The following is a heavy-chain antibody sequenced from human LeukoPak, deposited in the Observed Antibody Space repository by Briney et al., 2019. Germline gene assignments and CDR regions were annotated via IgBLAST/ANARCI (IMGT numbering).Heavy chain of an antibody. Sequence: PSETLSLTCTVSGVSISSYYWTWIRQPPGKGLEGIGYIYYSGSTNYNPSPKSRVTISVDTSKNQFSLKLSSVTAADTAVYYCARGRITMVRGGYYFDYWGQGTLVTVSS. J-gene: IGHJ4*02. CDR1: GVSISSYY. CDR3: ARGRITMVRGGYYFDY. V-gene: IGHV4-59*01. CDR2: IYYSGST. D-gene: IGHD3-10*01.